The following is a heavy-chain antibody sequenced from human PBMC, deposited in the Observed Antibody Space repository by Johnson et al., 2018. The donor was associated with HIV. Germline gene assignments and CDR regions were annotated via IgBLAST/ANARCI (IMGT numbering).Heavy chain of an antibody. D-gene: IGHD6-6*01. J-gene: IGHJ3*02. V-gene: IGHV3-30*04. CDR1: GFTFSSYA. Sequence: QEQLVESGGGVVQPGRSLRLSCAASGFTFSSYAMHWVRQAPGKGLEWVAVISYDGSNKYYADSVKGRFTISRDNSKNTLYLQMISLRAEDTAVYYCARESELLSSSDAFDIWGQGTVVTVSS. CDR2: ISYDGSNK. CDR3: ARESELLSSSDAFDI.